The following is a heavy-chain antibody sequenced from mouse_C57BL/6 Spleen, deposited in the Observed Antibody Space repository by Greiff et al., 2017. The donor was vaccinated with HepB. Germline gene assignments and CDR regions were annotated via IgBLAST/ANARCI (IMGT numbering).Heavy chain of an antibody. CDR2: IYPRSGNT. CDR3: ARDGSGAMDY. D-gene: IGHD2-3*01. V-gene: IGHV1-81*01. J-gene: IGHJ4*01. CDR1: GYTFTSYG. Sequence: VKLQESGAELARPGASVKLSCKASGYTFTSYGISWVKQRTGQGLEWIGEIYPRSGNTYYNEKFKGKATLTADKSSSTAYMELRSLTSEDSAVYFCARDGSGAMDYWGQGTSVTVSS.